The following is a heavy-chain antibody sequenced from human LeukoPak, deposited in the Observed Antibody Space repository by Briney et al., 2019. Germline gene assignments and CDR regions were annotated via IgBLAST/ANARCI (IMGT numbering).Heavy chain of an antibody. CDR3: ARSNVLRYFDWLLYEGPNWFDP. Sequence: SETLSLTCTVSDGSISSGSYYWNWIRQPAGKGLEWIGRIYTRGSTNYNPSLKSRVTISVDTSKNQFSLKLSSVTAADTAVYYCARSNVLRYFDWLLYEGPNWFDPWGQGTLVTVSS. D-gene: IGHD3-9*01. CDR2: IYTRGST. CDR1: DGSISSGSYY. J-gene: IGHJ5*02. V-gene: IGHV4-61*02.